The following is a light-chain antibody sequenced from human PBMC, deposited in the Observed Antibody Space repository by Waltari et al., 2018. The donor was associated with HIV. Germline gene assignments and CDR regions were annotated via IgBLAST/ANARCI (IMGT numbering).Light chain of an antibody. V-gene: IGKV1-5*03. Sequence: DIQMTQSPFTLSASVGDRVTITCRASQSISSWLAWYQQKPGNVPKLLIYRASTLESGVPSRFSGSGSGTEFTLTISSLQPDDFATYYCLQYDNYLWTFGQGTKVEIK. J-gene: IGKJ1*01. CDR3: LQYDNYLWT. CDR1: QSISSW. CDR2: RAS.